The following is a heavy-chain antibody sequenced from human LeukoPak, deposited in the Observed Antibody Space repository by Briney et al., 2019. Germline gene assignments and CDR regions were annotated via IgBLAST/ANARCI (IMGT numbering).Heavy chain of an antibody. Sequence: HPGRSLRLSCAASGFTFSSYGMHWVRQAPGKGLEWVAVIWYDGSNKYYADSVKGRFAISRDNSKNTLYLQMNSLRAEDTAVYYCARSYDSSGYYGDYWGQGTLVTVSS. V-gene: IGHV3-33*01. CDR1: GFTFSSYG. CDR2: IWYDGSNK. D-gene: IGHD3-22*01. J-gene: IGHJ4*02. CDR3: ARSYDSSGYYGDY.